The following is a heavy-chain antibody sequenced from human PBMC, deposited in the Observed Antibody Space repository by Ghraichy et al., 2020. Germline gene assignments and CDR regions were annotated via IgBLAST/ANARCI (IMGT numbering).Heavy chain of an antibody. J-gene: IGHJ4*02. Sequence: GGSLRLSCAASGFPFSAYWMSWVRQAPGKGLEWVANINQDGSEKYYVGSEKGRFTISRDNAKNSLYLQMSSLTAEDTAVYYCAYGGYSLDYWGQGTLVTVSS. V-gene: IGHV3-7*01. CDR3: AYGGYSLDY. D-gene: IGHD5-12*01. CDR2: INQDGSEK. CDR1: GFPFSAYW.